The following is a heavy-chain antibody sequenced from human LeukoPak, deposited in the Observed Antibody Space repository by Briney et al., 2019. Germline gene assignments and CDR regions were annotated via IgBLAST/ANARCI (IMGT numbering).Heavy chain of an antibody. Sequence: SETPSLTCTVSGGSISSYYWSWIRQPPGKGLEWIGYIYYSGSTNYNPSLKSRVTISVDTSKNQFSLKLSPVTAADTAVYYCAKDPEPDIDYYGSGSYARYFDYWGQGTLVTVSS. CDR2: IYYSGST. CDR1: GGSISSYY. V-gene: IGHV4-59*12. D-gene: IGHD3-10*01. J-gene: IGHJ4*02. CDR3: AKDPEPDIDYYGSGSYARYFDY.